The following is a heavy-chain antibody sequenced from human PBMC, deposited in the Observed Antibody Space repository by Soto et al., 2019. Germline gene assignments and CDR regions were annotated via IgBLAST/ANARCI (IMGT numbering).Heavy chain of an antibody. V-gene: IGHV1-69*01. Sequence: QVQLVQSGAEVKKPGSSVKVSCKASGGTFSSYAISWARQAPGQGLEWMGGIIPIFGTANYAQKFQGRVTITADESTSTAYMELSSLRSEDTAVYYCARDFVAADTKGSFDYWGQGTLVTVSS. D-gene: IGHD6-13*01. CDR2: IIPIFGTA. CDR1: GGTFSSYA. J-gene: IGHJ4*02. CDR3: ARDFVAADTKGSFDY.